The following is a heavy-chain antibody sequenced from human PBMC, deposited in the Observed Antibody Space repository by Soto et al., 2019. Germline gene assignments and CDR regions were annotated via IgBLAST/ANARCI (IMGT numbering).Heavy chain of an antibody. V-gene: IGHV1-8*01. CDR2: MNPNTGST. D-gene: IGHD3-10*01. J-gene: IGHJ4*02. Sequence: QVQLVQSGAEVKKPGASVKVSCKASGYTFTSYDINWVRQATGQGLEWMGWMNPNTGSTGYAQKFQRRVTMTRNTTRSTGYMELSSLSSEDTAVYYCARGRGSPNTPGHFDHWGQGTLVTVSS. CDR1: GYTFTSYD. CDR3: ARGRGSPNTPGHFDH.